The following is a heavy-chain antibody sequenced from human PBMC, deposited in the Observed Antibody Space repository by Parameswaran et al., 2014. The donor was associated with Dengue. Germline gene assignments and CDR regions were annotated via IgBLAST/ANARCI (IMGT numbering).Heavy chain of an antibody. V-gene: IGHV3-7*03. CDR3: ARGCSSTSCPGYYYYGMDV. Sequence: GGSLRLSCAASGFTFSSYWTSWVRQAPGKGLEWVANIKQDGSEKYYVDSVKGRFTISRDNAKNSLYLQMNSLRAEDTAVYYCARGCSSTSCPGYYYYGMDVWGQGTTVTVSS. D-gene: IGHD2-2*01. J-gene: IGHJ6*02. CDR1: GFTFSSYW. CDR2: IKQDGSEK.